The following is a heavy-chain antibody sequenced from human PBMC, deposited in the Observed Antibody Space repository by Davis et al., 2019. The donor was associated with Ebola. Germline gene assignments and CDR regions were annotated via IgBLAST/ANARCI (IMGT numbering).Heavy chain of an antibody. V-gene: IGHV4-4*07. CDR3: ARDRQDSRAYGF. D-gene: IGHD3-16*01. CDR1: GGSMSSYY. J-gene: IGHJ4*02. Sequence: SETLSLTCIVSGGSMSSYYWSWIRQPAGRGLEWIGRVYGGGSTSYNPSLESRVTMSVDTSQNQFSLSLNSVTAADTAIYFCARDRQDSRAYGFWGQGTLVTVSS. CDR2: VYGGGST.